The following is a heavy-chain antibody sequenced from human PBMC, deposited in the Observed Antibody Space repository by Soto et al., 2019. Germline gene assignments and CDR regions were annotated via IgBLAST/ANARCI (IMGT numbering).Heavy chain of an antibody. D-gene: IGHD6-19*01. V-gene: IGHV2-5*02. CDR2: IYWDDDK. CDR3: AHSRASVAVAGTGFDY. CDR1: GFSLSTSGVG. J-gene: IGHJ4*02. Sequence: PTLVNPTQTLTLTFTFSGFSLSTSGVGVGWIRQPPGKALEWLALIYWDDDKRYSPSLKSRLTITKDTSKNQVVLTMTNMDPVDTATYYCAHSRASVAVAGTGFDYWGQGTLVTVS.